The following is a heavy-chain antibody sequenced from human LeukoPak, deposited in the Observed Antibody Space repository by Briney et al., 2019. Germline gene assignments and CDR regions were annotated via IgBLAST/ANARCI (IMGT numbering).Heavy chain of an antibody. CDR3: ARDRSAYSSGWTYYYYYMDV. V-gene: IGHV1-46*01. CDR2: INPSGGST. CDR1: GYTFTSYY. D-gene: IGHD6-19*01. J-gene: IGHJ6*03. Sequence: ASVKVSCKASGYTFTSYYMHWVRQAPGQGLELMGIINPSGGSTSYAQKFQGRVTMTRDTSTSTVYMELSSLRSEDTAVYYCARDRSAYSSGWTYYYYYMDVWGKGTTVTVCS.